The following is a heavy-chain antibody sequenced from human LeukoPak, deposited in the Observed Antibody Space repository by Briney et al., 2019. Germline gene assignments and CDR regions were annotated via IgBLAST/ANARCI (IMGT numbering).Heavy chain of an antibody. CDR2: IKGDERST. CDR1: GFTLSSYG. Sequence: GGSLSLSCAVSGFTLSSYGMHWVRQAPGQGRVWVSRIKGDERSTNYADSVKGRFTISRDNAKNTVYLEMNSLRAEDTAVYYCVRGQLWSYYHDYWGQGTLVTVSS. CDR3: VRGQLWSYYHDY. J-gene: IGHJ4*02. V-gene: IGHV3-74*01. D-gene: IGHD5-18*01.